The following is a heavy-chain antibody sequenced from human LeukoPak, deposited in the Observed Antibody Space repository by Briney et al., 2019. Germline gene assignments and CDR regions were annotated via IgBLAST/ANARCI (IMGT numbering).Heavy chain of an antibody. J-gene: IGHJ5*02. CDR1: GFTFSSYG. V-gene: IGHV3-30*02. D-gene: IGHD2-15*01. CDR2: IRYDGSNK. CDR3: AKDPRYCSGGSCYYGEFWFDP. Sequence: AGGSLRLSCAASGFTFSSYGMHWVRQAPGKGLEWVAFIRYDGSNKYYADSVKGRFTISRDNSKNTLYLQMNSLRAEDTAVYYCAKDPRYCSGGSCYYGEFWFDPWGQGTLVTVSS.